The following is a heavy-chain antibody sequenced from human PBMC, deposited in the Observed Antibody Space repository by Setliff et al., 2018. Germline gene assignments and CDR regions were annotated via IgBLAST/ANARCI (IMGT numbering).Heavy chain of an antibody. Sequence: GGSLRLSCAASYFTFNRDALSWVRQAPGKGLEWVAAISGSGGSTYYANSVKGRFIVSRDNSKNSLSLQMNSLRNEDTAVYYCFGAGTCSYWGQGTLVTVSS. CDR3: FGAGTCSY. J-gene: IGHJ4*02. CDR2: ISGSGGST. V-gene: IGHV3-23*01. CDR1: YFTFNRDA. D-gene: IGHD3-10*01.